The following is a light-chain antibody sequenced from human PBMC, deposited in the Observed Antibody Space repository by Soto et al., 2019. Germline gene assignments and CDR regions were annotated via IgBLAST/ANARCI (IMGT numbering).Light chain of an antibody. CDR1: QSVSSSF. CDR2: GAS. J-gene: IGKJ1*01. CDR3: HQYGGSMET. Sequence: EVVLTQSPGTLSLSPGEGAALSCKASQSVSSSFLAWYQHKPGQAPRLLIYGASSRASGVPDRFSGSGSGTDFTLTISRLEPEDFALYFCHQYGGSMETFGQGTKVDIK. V-gene: IGKV3-20*01.